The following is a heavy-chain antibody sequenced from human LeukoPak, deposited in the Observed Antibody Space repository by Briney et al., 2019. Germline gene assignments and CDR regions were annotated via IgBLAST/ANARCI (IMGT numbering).Heavy chain of an antibody. V-gene: IGHV1-18*01. CDR2: ISAYNGNT. CDR1: GYTFTSYG. D-gene: IGHD1-7*01. CDR3: ARDELELAGSAFDI. Sequence: GASVKVSCKGSGYTFTSYGIRWVRQAPGQGLEWMGWISAYNGNTNYAQKLQGRVTMTTDTSTSTAYMELRSLRSDDTAVYYCARDELELAGSAFDIWGQGTMVTVSS. J-gene: IGHJ3*02.